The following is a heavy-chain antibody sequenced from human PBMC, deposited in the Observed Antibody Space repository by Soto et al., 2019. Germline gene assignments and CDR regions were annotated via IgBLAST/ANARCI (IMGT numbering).Heavy chain of an antibody. CDR1: GGSITSSNW. CDR2: IYHSGYT. J-gene: IGHJ6*02. D-gene: IGHD2-21*01. V-gene: IGHV4-4*02. CDR3: ARDPYSGGWPLYGMGV. Sequence: QVQLQESGPGLVKPSGTLSLTCAVSGGSITSSNWWGWVRQPPGKGLEWIGEIYHSGYTNYNPSLKSRVTIAVDKSKNQFSLELSSVTAADTAVYYCARDPYSGGWPLYGMGVWGQGTTVTVSS.